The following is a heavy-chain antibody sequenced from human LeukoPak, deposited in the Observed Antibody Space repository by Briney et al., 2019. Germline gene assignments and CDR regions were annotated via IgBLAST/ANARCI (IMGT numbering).Heavy chain of an antibody. CDR3: ARSHGDHAFDI. V-gene: IGHV3-7*01. CDR1: GFTFSSYW. D-gene: IGHD4-17*01. Sequence: GGSLRLSCAASGFTFSSYWMSWVRQAPGKGLEWVGNIKQEGSEKYYVDSVKGPFTISRDNAKNSLYLQMNSLRGEDTTVFYCARSHGDHAFDIWGQGTMVTVSS. CDR2: IKQEGSEK. J-gene: IGHJ3*02.